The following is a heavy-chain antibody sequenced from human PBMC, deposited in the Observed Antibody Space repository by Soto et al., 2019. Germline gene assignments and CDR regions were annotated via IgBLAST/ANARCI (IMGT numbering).Heavy chain of an antibody. CDR2: ISGSGGST. D-gene: IGHD3-10*01. V-gene: IGHV3-23*01. CDR1: GFTFSSYA. Sequence: GGSLRLSCAASGFTFSSYAMSWVRQAPGKGLEWVSAISGSGGSTYYADSVKGRFTISRDNSKNTLYLQMNSLRAEDTAVYYCAKTYYYGSGSYYNYYYGMDVWGQGTTVTVSS. J-gene: IGHJ6*02. CDR3: AKTYYYGSGSYYNYYYGMDV.